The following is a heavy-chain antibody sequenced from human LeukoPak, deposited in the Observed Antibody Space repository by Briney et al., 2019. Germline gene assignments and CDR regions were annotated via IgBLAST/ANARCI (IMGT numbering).Heavy chain of an antibody. CDR2: IRSKVNSYAT. Sequence: QAGGSLTLPCTASGFTFSGSDVYCLRQASGKRLEGVGRIRSKVNSYATAYGASVKGSFTISRDDSTNTAYLQMNSLKTEDTDVYYCARRDDTGDYCDYWGQGTLVTVSS. J-gene: IGHJ4*02. CDR3: ARRDDTGDYCDY. CDR1: GFTFSGSD. V-gene: IGHV3-73*01. D-gene: IGHD2-8*02.